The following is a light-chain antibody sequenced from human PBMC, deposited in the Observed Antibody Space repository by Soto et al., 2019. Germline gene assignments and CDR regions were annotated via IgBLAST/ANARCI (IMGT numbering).Light chain of an antibody. CDR2: GAS. CDR1: QSVYNNY. CDR3: QQYGLPPHS. J-gene: IGKJ2*01. Sequence: EIVLTQSTGTLSLSQGERANLSCRASQSVYNNYLAGYQQKPGQTPRLLVNGASNRATGIPDRFSGGGSGTDFTLTISSLEPEDFAVYYCQQYGLPPHSFGQVTRVEI. V-gene: IGKV3-20*01.